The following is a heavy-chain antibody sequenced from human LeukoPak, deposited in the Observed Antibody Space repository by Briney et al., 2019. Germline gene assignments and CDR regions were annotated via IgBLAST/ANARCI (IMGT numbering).Heavy chain of an antibody. CDR3: AKGTSDDILTTYYGYFDY. CDR1: GSTFSSYA. V-gene: IGHV3-23*01. D-gene: IGHD3-9*01. Sequence: GGSLRLSCAASGSTFSSYAMSWVRQAPGKGLEWVSTISGSGGSTYYADSVKGRFTISRDNSKNTLYLQMNSLRAEDTAVFYCAKGTSDDILTTYYGYFDYWGQGTLVTVSS. J-gene: IGHJ4*02. CDR2: ISGSGGST.